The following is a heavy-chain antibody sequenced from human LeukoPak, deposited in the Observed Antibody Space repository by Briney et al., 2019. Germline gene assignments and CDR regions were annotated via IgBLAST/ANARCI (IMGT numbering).Heavy chain of an antibody. Sequence: SQTLSLTCTVSGGSISSGDYYWSWIRQPPGKGLEWIGSIYHSGSTYYNPSLKSRVTISVDTSKNQFSLKLSSVTAADTAVYYCARGNYDILTGYYETPDYWGQGTLVTVSS. D-gene: IGHD3-9*01. CDR1: GGSISSGDYY. V-gene: IGHV4-30-4*01. J-gene: IGHJ4*02. CDR2: IYHSGST. CDR3: ARGNYDILTGYYETPDY.